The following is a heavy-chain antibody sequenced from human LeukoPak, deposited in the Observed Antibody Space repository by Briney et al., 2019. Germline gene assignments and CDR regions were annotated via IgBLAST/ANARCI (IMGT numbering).Heavy chain of an antibody. CDR2: INSDGSST. J-gene: IGHJ4*02. V-gene: IGHV3-74*01. D-gene: IGHD6-13*01. CDR3: ARPIAAAGTNFDY. Sequence: GGSLRLSCAASGFTFSSYWMHWVRHAPGKGVVWVSRINSDGSSTSYADSVKGRFTISRDNAKNTLYLQMNSLRAEDTAVYYCARPIAAAGTNFDYWGQGTLVTVSS. CDR1: GFTFSSYW.